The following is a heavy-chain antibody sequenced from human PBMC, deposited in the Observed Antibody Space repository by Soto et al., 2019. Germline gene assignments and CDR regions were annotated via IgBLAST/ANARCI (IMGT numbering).Heavy chain of an antibody. CDR1: GYTFTSNG. CDR3: ARGPPCECFDF. V-gene: IGHV1-18*01. CDR2: INAANGDT. Sequence: GASVKVSCKASGYTFTSNGISWVRQAPGRGLEWMGWINAANGDTNYSQKFLGRVSITTDTSATTAYMELTSLTSDDTAVYYCARGPPCECFDFSGQRTLVTVSA. J-gene: IGHJ4*02.